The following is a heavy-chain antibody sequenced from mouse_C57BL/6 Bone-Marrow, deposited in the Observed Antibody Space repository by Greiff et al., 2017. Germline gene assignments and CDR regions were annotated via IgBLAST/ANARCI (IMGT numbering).Heavy chain of an antibody. D-gene: IGHD2-4*01. V-gene: IGHV14-4*01. CDR3: TTCSYDYPFAY. CDR2: IDPENGDT. CDR1: GFNIKDDY. J-gene: IGHJ3*01. Sequence: VQLQQSGAELVRPGASVKLSCTASGFNIKDDYMHWVKQRPDQGLEWIGWIDPENGDTEYASKFQGKATITADTSSNTAYLQLSSLTSEDTAVYYCTTCSYDYPFAYWGQGTLVTVSA.